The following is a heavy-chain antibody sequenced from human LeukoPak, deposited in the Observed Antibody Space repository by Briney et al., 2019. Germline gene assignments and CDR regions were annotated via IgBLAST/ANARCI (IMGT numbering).Heavy chain of an antibody. CDR1: GLTFSNHW. Sequence: GRSLRLSCAPSGLTFSNHWMSWVRQAPGKGLEWVANIKEDGSEKYYLDSVKGRFAISRDNAKNSVHLQMNSLRAEDTAVYYCARISTGFGEILDAFDVWGQGTMVTVSS. D-gene: IGHD3-10*01. J-gene: IGHJ3*01. V-gene: IGHV3-7*01. CDR2: IKEDGSEK. CDR3: ARISTGFGEILDAFDV.